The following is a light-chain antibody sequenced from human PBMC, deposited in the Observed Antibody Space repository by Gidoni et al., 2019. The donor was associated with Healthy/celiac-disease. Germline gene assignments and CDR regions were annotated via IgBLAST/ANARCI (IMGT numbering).Light chain of an antibody. CDR2: QDS. J-gene: IGLJ2*01. V-gene: IGLV3-1*01. CDR3: QAWDSSLVV. CDR1: KLGDKY. Sequence: SYELTQPPSVSVYPGQTASITCSGDKLGDKYACWYQQKQGQSPVLVIYQDSKRPSGIPERFSGSNSGNTATLTISGTQAMDEADYYCQAWDSSLVVFGGGTKLTVL.